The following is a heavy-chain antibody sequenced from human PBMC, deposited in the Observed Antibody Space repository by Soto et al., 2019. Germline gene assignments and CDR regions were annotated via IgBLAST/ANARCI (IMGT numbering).Heavy chain of an antibody. V-gene: IGHV5-10-1*01. D-gene: IGHD3-3*01. CDR3: ARHLPYYDFWSDIDY. Sequence: PGESLKISCKGSGYSFTSYWISWVRQMPGKDLEWMGRIDPSDSYTNYSPSFQGHVTISADKSISTAYLQWSSLKASDTAMYYCARHLPYYDFWSDIDYWGQGTLLTVSS. J-gene: IGHJ4*02. CDR1: GYSFTSYW. CDR2: IDPSDSYT.